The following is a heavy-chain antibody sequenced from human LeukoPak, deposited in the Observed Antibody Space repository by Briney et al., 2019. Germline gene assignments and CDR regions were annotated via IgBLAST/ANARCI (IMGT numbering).Heavy chain of an antibody. J-gene: IGHJ4*02. V-gene: IGHV4-39*07. CDR1: GGSISSSSYC. CDR2: ICHTGRT. Sequence: PSETLSLTCTVSGGSISSSSYCWGWIRQPPGKGLEWIGSICHTGRTFYSPSLKSRVTISGDPSKNQFSLKLSSVTAADTALYYCAGETNSSPDYWGQGTLVTVSS. CDR3: AGETNSSPDY. D-gene: IGHD6-13*01.